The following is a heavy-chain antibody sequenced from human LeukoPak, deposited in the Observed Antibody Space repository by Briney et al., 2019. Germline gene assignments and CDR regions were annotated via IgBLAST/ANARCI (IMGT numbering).Heavy chain of an antibody. CDR1: GFTFSSYS. CDR2: ISSSSSYI. V-gene: IGHV3-21*01. J-gene: IGHJ5*02. CDR3: ARASAVLMVYAT. Sequence: SLRLSCAASGFTFSSYSMNWVRQAPGKGLEWVSSISSSSSYIYYADSVKGRFTISRDNAKNSLYLQMNSLRAEDTAVYYCARASAVLMVYATWGQGTLVTVSS. D-gene: IGHD2-8*01.